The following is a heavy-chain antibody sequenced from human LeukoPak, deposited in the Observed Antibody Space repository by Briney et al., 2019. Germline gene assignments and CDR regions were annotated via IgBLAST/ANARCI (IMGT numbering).Heavy chain of an antibody. CDR1: GYTFTSYG. CDR3: ARDLSYDSSGQCDY. D-gene: IGHD3-22*01. CDR2: ISAYNGNT. Sequence: ASVKVSCKASGYTFTSYGISWVRQAPGQGLEWMGWISAYNGNTNYAQKLQGRVTMTTDTSTSTAYMELRSLRSDDTAVYYCARDLSYDSSGQCDYWGQGTLVTVSS. J-gene: IGHJ4*02. V-gene: IGHV1-18*01.